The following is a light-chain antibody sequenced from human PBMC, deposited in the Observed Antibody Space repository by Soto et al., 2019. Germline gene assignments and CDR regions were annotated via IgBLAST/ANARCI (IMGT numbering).Light chain of an antibody. CDR2: DNT. V-gene: IGLV1-40*01. CDR1: SSNIGAGYD. CDR3: QSYDSSLSGSWV. J-gene: IGLJ3*02. Sequence: QSVLTQPPSVSGAPGQRVTISCTGSSSNIGAGYDVHWYQQLPGTAPKLLIHDNTNRPSGVPDRFSGSKSGTSASLAIIGLQAEDEADYYCQSYDSSLSGSWVFGGGTQLTVL.